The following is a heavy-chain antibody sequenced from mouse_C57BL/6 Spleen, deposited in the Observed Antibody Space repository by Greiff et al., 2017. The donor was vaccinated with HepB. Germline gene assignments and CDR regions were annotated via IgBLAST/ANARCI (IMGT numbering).Heavy chain of an antibody. CDR3: ARGLLTAPFDY. CDR1: GYAFTNYL. CDR2: INPGSGGT. V-gene: IGHV1-54*01. Sequence: VQLQQSGAELVRPGPSVKVSCKASGYAFTNYLIEWVKQRPGQGLEWIGVINPGSGGTNYNEKFKGKATLTADKSSSTAYMQLSSLTSEDSAVYFCARGLLTAPFDYWGQGTTLTVSS. D-gene: IGHD2-3*01. J-gene: IGHJ2*01.